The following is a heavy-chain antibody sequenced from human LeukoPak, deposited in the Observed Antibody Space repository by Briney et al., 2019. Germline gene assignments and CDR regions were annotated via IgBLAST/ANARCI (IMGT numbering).Heavy chain of an antibody. CDR1: GYTFTSYD. V-gene: IGHV1-8*01. D-gene: IGHD3-22*01. CDR2: MNPNSGNT. J-gene: IGHJ5*02. Sequence: ASEKVSCKASGYTFTSYDINWVRQATGQGLEWMGWMNPNSGNTGYAQKFQGRVTMTRNTSISTAYMELSSLRSEDTAVYYCARILENYYDSSGYYPWGQGTLVTVSS. CDR3: ARILENYYDSSGYYP.